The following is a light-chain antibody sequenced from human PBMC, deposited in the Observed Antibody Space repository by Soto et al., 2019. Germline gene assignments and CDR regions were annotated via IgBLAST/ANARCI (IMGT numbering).Light chain of an antibody. V-gene: IGKV1-5*03. J-gene: IGKJ2*01. CDR1: QSVRSW. CDR2: KAS. Sequence: DIKMTQSPSTLSASVGDRVTITCRASQSVRSWLAWYQQKPGKAPKLLIYKASSLESGVPSRFSGSGSGTEFTLTISSLQPDDFATYFCQQYDSHMYTFGQGTKVDI. CDR3: QQYDSHMYT.